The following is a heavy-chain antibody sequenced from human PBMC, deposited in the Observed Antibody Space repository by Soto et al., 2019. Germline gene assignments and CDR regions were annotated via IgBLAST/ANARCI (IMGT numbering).Heavy chain of an antibody. CDR2: SNSDENGT. Sequence: GGSLRLSCAASGFTFSSYWMHWVRQAPGKGLVWVSRSNSDENGTSYADSVRGRFTISRDSAKNTLFLQANSLRAEDTAVYFCESGTGVLGYSYMDVWGKGTTVTVSS. D-gene: IGHD7-27*01. J-gene: IGHJ6*03. V-gene: IGHV3-74*01. CDR3: ESGTGVLGYSYMDV. CDR1: GFTFSSYW.